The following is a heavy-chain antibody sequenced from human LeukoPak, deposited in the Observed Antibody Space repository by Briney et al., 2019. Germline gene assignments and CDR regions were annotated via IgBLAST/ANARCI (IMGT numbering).Heavy chain of an antibody. V-gene: IGHV5-51*01. J-gene: IGHJ4*02. D-gene: IGHD6-13*01. CDR1: GYSFTSYW. CDR2: IYPGDSDT. CDR3: ARRGLPGIAAAGTDRYYFDY. Sequence: GESLKISCKGSGYSFTSYWIGWVRQMPGKGLEWMGIIYPGDSDTRYSPSFQGQVTISADKSISTAYLQWSSLKAPDTAMYYCARRGLPGIAAAGTDRYYFDYWGQGTLVTVSS.